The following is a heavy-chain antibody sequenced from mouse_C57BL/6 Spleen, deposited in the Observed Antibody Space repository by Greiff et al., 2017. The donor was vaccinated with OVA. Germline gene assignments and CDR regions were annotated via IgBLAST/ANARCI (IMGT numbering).Heavy chain of an antibody. CDR2: INPNNGGT. CDR1: GYTFTDYN. CDR3: ARACYYSNRPWFAY. D-gene: IGHD2-5*01. Sequence: VQLLQSGPELVKPGASVKIPCTASGYTFTDYNMSWVNQSHGKSLEWIGDINPNNGGTIYNQKFKGQVTMTVDKSSSTAYLELRSLTSEDTAVYYCARACYYSNRPWFAYWGQGTLVTVSA. V-gene: IGHV1-18*01. J-gene: IGHJ3*01.